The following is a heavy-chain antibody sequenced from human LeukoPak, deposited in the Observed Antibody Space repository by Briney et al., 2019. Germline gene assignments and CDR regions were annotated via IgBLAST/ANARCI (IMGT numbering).Heavy chain of an antibody. CDR3: ARARYYYDSSGYPPMYYFDY. V-gene: IGHV4-34*01. D-gene: IGHD3-22*01. CDR2: INHSGST. Sequence: SETLSLTCAVYGGSFSGYYWSWIRQPPGKGLEWIGEINHSGSTNYNPSLKSRVTISVDTSKNQFSLKLSSVTAADTAVYYCARARYYYDSSGYPPMYYFDYWGQGTLVTVSS. CDR1: GGSFSGYY. J-gene: IGHJ4*02.